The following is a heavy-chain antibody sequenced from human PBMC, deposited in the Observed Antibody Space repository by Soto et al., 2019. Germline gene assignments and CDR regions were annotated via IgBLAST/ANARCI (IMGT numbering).Heavy chain of an antibody. CDR3: AREKNTMVRGVIIEGWFDP. V-gene: IGHV4-31*03. J-gene: IGHJ5*02. CDR1: GGSISSGGYY. D-gene: IGHD3-10*01. CDR2: IYYSGST. Sequence: QVQLQESGPGLVKPSQTLSLTCTVSGGSISSGGYYWSWIRQHPGKGLEWIGYIYYSGSTYYNPSLKSRVTMSVDTSKNQFYLKLSSVTAADTAVYYCAREKNTMVRGVIIEGWFDPWGQGTLVTVSS.